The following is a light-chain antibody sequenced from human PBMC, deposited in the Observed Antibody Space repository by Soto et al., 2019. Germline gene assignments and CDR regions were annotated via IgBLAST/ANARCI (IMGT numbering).Light chain of an antibody. CDR1: QSVSSSY. CDR2: AAS. CDR3: QQYGSSPWT. Sequence: EIVLTQSPGTLSLSPGERATPSCRASQSVSSSYLAWYQQKPAQAPRLLIYAASSSATGIPNRFSGGGSGTDSTLTISRLEPEHFAVYYSQQYGSSPWTFGQGTRVEIK. J-gene: IGKJ1*01. V-gene: IGKV3-20*01.